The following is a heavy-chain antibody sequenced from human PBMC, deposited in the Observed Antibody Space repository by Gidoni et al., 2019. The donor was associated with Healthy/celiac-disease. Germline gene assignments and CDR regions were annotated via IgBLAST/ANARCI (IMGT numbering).Heavy chain of an antibody. CDR1: GYTFTSYD. V-gene: IGHV1-8*01. D-gene: IGHD2-2*01. J-gene: IGHJ6*03. CDR3: ARGPLIVVVGYYYYMDV. CDR2: MNPNSGNT. Sequence: QVQLVQSGAEVKKPGASVKVSCKASGYTFTSYDINWVRQATGQGLEWMGWMNPNSGNTGYAQKFQGRVTMTRNTSISTAYMELSSLRSEDTAVYYCARGPLIVVVGYYYYMDVWGKGTTVTVSS.